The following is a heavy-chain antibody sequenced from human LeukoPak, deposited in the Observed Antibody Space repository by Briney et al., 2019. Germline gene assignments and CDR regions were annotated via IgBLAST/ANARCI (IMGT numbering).Heavy chain of an antibody. CDR1: GGSISSYY. Sequence: SETLSLTCAVSGGSISSYYWSWMRQPPGKGLERIRYIYYGGSTNYNPFLKSRVTISVDTSKNQFSLKLSTVTAADTAVYYCARVAGVEGVSGLPYSRSWYPPYYYYYGMDVWGQGTTVTVSS. CDR3: ARVAGVEGVSGLPYSRSWYPPYYYYYGMDV. J-gene: IGHJ6*02. CDR2: IYYGGST. D-gene: IGHD6-13*01. V-gene: IGHV4-59*01.